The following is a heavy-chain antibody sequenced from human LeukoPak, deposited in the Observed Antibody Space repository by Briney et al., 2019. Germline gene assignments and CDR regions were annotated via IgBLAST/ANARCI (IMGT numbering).Heavy chain of an antibody. CDR1: GDSVNDYY. CDR3: AKDHGSGSYSCDY. Sequence: SETLSLTCTISGDSVNDYYWSWIRQPPGKGLEWIGYIYYTWTTNYNPSLKSRVTISVDTSKNQFSLKLSSVTAEDTAVYYCAKDHGSGSYSCDYWGQGTLVTVSS. D-gene: IGHD3-10*01. CDR2: IYYTWTT. J-gene: IGHJ4*02. V-gene: IGHV4-59*02.